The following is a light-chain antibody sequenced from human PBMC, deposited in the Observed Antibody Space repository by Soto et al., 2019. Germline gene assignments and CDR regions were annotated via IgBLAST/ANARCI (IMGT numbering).Light chain of an antibody. Sequence: SVLTKSPGTLSLSPGERATLSCRASQSVSNNYLAWYQQKPGQAPRLLIYGASNRATGIPDRFSGSGSGTDFTLTISRLEPEDFAVYYCQQYGSSGTFGQGTKV. CDR1: QSVSNNY. CDR3: QQYGSSGT. J-gene: IGKJ1*01. V-gene: IGKV3-20*01. CDR2: GAS.